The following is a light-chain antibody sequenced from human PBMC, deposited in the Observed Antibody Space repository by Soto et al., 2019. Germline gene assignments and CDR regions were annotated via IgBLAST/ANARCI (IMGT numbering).Light chain of an antibody. V-gene: IGLV2-14*01. CDR1: SSDVGGYNY. J-gene: IGLJ1*01. Sequence: QSVLTQPASVSGSPGQSITISCTGTSSDVGGYNYVSWYQQHPGKAPKLMIYEVSNRPSGVSNRFSGSKSGNTASLTISGLQAEDEADYYCSSYTSSRVYVFGTGTPLTVL. CDR3: SSYTSSRVYV. CDR2: EVS.